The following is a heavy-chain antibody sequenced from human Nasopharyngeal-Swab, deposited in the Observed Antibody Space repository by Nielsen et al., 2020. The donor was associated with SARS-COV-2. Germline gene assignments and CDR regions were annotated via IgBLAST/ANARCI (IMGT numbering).Heavy chain of an antibody. J-gene: IGHJ4*02. CDR3: TGGVTMVRH. Sequence: YCSASFSVFNASAMHWVRQASGKGLEWVGRIRSKANSYATAYAASVKGRFTISRDDSKNTAYLQMNSLKTEDTAVYYCTGGVTMVRHWGQGTLVTVSS. CDR2: IRSKANSYAT. CDR1: FSVFNASA. D-gene: IGHD3-10*01. V-gene: IGHV3-73*01.